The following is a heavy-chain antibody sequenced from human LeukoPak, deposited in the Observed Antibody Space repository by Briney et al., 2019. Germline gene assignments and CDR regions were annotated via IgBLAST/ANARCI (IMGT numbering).Heavy chain of an antibody. Sequence: SETLSLTCTVSGGSISSSSYYWGWIRQPPGKGLEWIGSIYYSGSTYYNPSLKSRVTISVDTSKNQFSLKLSSVTAADTAVYYCAREPSAHYSLDYWGQGTLVTVSS. CDR2: IYYSGST. J-gene: IGHJ4*02. CDR3: AREPSAHYSLDY. CDR1: GGSISSSSYY. V-gene: IGHV4-39*07.